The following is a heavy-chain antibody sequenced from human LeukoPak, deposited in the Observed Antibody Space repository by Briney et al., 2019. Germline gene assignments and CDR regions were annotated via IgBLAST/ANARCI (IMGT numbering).Heavy chain of an antibody. CDR2: IIPIFGTA. J-gene: IGHJ4*02. CDR3: ARDFTRSNGAAGNPHGY. Sequence: SVKVSCKASGGTFISYAISWVRQAPGQGLEWMGGIIPIFGTANYAQKFQGRVTITADESTSTAYMELSSLGSGDTAVYYCARDFTRSNGAAGNPHGYWGQGTLVTVSS. V-gene: IGHV1-69*13. D-gene: IGHD6-13*01. CDR1: GGTFISYA.